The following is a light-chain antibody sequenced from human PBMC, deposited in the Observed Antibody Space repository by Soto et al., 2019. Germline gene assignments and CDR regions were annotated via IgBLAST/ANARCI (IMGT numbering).Light chain of an antibody. CDR3: SSYAGSHGV. V-gene: IGLV2-8*01. CDR2: EVS. J-gene: IGLJ2*01. Sequence: QSVLTQPPSASGSPGQSVTISCTGTSSDVGGYNYVSWYQQHPGKAPKLMIYEVSKRPSGVPDRFSGSKSGNTASLTVSGLQAEDEAHYYCSSYAGSHGVFGGGTKVTVL. CDR1: SSDVGGYNY.